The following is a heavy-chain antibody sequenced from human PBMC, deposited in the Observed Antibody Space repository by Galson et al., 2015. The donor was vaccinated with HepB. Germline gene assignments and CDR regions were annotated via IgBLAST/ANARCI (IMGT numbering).Heavy chain of an antibody. D-gene: IGHD3-10*02. J-gene: IGHJ4*02. Sequence: SLRLSCAVSGFTVSSNFMTWVRQAPGKGLEWVSFISSGGRTIYAHPVKGRFTISRDNSKNTLYLQMDSLRAQDTAVYYCTRAQPTYMLAFDHWGQGILVTVSS. CDR3: TRAQPTYMLAFDH. CDR1: GFTVSSNF. V-gene: IGHV3-66*01. CDR2: ISSGGRT.